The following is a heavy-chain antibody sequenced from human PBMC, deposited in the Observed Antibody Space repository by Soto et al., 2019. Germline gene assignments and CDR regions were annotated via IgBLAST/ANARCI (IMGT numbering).Heavy chain of an antibody. CDR1: GGSISSYY. CDR2: IYYSGST. D-gene: IGHD2-2*01. Sequence: SETLSLTCTVSGGSISSYYWSWIRQPPGKGPEWIGYIYYSGSTNYNPSLKSRVTISVDTSKNQFSLKLSSVTAADTAVYYCARVGGPGNTIDYWGQGTLVTVSS. J-gene: IGHJ4*02. V-gene: IGHV4-59*01. CDR3: ARVGGPGNTIDY.